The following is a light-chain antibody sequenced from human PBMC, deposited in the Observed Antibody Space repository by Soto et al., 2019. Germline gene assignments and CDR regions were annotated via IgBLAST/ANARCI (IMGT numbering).Light chain of an antibody. CDR2: DTF. V-gene: IGKV3-11*01. CDR1: QSVSSS. CDR3: QQRSKWPLT. Sequence: EVVLTQSPATLSLTPGERATLSCRASQSVSSSLVWYQQRPGQAPRLLIYDTFNRATGIPARFSGSGSGTDFTLTISSLEPEDSAVYYCQQRSKWPLTFGRGTKVDIK. J-gene: IGKJ4*02.